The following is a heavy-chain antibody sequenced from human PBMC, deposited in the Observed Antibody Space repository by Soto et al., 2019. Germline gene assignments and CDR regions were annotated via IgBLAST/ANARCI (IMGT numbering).Heavy chain of an antibody. CDR1: GFSVSSNY. D-gene: IGHD2-21*01. CDR3: ARDDGGDLGY. J-gene: IGHJ4*02. CDR2: IYSGGSA. V-gene: IGHV3-53*01. Sequence: ESGGGLIQPGGSLRLSCAASGFSVSSNYMSWVRQAAGKGLEWVSVIYSGGSAYYADSVKGRFTISRDNSKNTLYLQMNSLRAEDTAVYYCARDDGGDLGYWGQGTLVTVSS.